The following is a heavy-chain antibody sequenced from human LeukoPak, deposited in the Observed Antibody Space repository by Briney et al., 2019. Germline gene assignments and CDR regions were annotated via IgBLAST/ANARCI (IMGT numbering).Heavy chain of an antibody. CDR3: AELGITMIGGV. D-gene: IGHD3-10*02. J-gene: IGHJ4*02. V-gene: IGHV3-21*01. Sequence: GGSLRLSCAASGFTFSSYSMNWVRQAPGKGLEWVSSISSSSSYIYYADSVKGRFTISRDNAKNSLYLQMNSLRAEDTAVYYCAELGITMIGGVWGQGTLVTVSS. CDR2: ISSSSSYI. CDR1: GFTFSSYS.